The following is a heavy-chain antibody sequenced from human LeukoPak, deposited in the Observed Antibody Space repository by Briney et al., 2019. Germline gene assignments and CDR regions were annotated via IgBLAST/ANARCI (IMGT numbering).Heavy chain of an antibody. CDR3: AREGALRFFDP. D-gene: IGHD3-3*01. Sequence: GGSLRLSCAASGFTFSSYWMHWVRQAPGKGLVWVSRINSDGSSTSYADSVKGRFTISRDNAKNTLYLQMNSLRAEDTAVYYCAREGALRFFDPWGQGTLVTVSS. CDR2: INSDGSST. CDR1: GFTFSSYW. V-gene: IGHV3-74*01. J-gene: IGHJ5*02.